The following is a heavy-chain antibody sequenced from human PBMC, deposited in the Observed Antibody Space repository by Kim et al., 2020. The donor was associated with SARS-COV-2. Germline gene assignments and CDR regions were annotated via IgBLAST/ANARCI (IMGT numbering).Heavy chain of an antibody. D-gene: IGHD1-1*01. J-gene: IGHJ5*02. V-gene: IGHV1-8*01. CDR2: MNPNSGNT. CDR3: ARGVDWNDGSDP. CDR1: GYTFTSYD. Sequence: ASVKVSCKASGYTFTSYDINWVRQATGQGLEWMGWMNPNSGNTGYAQKFQGRVTMTRNTSISTAYMELSSLRSEDTAVYYCARGVDWNDGSDPWGQGTLVTVSS.